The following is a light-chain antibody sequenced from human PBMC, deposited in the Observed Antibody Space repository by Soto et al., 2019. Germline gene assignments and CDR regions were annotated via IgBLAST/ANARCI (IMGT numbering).Light chain of an antibody. Sequence: DIVMTQSPDSLAVSLGERATVHCKSSQPVFSSPHNRDCLAWYQHKPGQPPKLIIYWASARESGVPDRFSGSGSGTDFTLTISSLQADDVAVYYCQQYHTIPYSFGQGTRLEI. J-gene: IGKJ2*01. CDR3: QQYHTIPYS. CDR1: QPVFSSPHNRDC. CDR2: WAS. V-gene: IGKV4-1*01.